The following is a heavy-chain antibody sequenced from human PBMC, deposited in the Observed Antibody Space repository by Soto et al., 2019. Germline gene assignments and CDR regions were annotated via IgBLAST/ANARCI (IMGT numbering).Heavy chain of an antibody. J-gene: IGHJ3*01. V-gene: IGHV4-31*03. Sequence: QVQLQESGPGLVKPSQTLSLTCTVSGGSISSGGYYWSWIRQHPGKGLEWIGYIYYTGSTYYNPYAKMRVTISVDTSKNQFPLKLSSVTAADTAVYYCATVEDCGGDCPIEAFEFWGQGTMVTVSS. D-gene: IGHD2-21*02. CDR2: IYYTGST. CDR1: GGSISSGGYY. CDR3: ATVEDCGGDCPIEAFEF.